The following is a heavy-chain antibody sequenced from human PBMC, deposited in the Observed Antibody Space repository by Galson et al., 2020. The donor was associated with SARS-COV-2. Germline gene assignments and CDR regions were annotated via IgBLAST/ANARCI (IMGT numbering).Heavy chain of an antibody. CDR2: ISAYTGYT. J-gene: IGHJ6*02. Sequence: ASVKVSCKASGFIFTTYGISWVRQAPGQGLERMGWISAYTGYTKYAQKFQSRLIMTTDTSTTTAYMELWSLTSDETGVHYCARDSERLSPNSGSSGYLYNGKDVWGRGTTVTVSS. CDR3: ARDSERLSPNSGSSGYLYNGKDV. CDR1: GFIFTTYG. V-gene: IGHV1-18*04. D-gene: IGHD6-6*01.